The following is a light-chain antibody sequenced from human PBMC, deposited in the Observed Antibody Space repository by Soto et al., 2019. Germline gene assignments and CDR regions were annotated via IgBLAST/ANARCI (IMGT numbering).Light chain of an antibody. Sequence: DIQVTQSHSTLSASVGDRVTITCGASQSIGTWLAWYQQKPGKAPKLLIFDASTLESGVPSRFSGSGSGTDFTLTISSLQPDDFGTYYCQQYSDSSGAFGQGTRVEIK. CDR2: DAS. CDR1: QSIGTW. CDR3: QQYSDSSGA. J-gene: IGKJ1*01. V-gene: IGKV1-5*01.